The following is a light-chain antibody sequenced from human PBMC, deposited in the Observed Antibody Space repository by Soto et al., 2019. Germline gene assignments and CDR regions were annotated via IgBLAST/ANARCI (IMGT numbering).Light chain of an antibody. V-gene: IGKV3-20*01. Sequence: EIVLTQSPGTLSLSPGDRATLSCRASQIISSAFLVWYQQKPGQAPRLLIYGASSRATGIPDRFSGSGSGTDFTLTISRLEPEDFAVYYCQQYGSSLPWTF. CDR1: QIISSAF. J-gene: IGKJ1*01. CDR2: GAS. CDR3: QQYGSSLPWT.